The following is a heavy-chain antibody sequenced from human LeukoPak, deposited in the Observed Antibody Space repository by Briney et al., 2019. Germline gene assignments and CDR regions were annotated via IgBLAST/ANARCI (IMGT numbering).Heavy chain of an antibody. CDR1: GFTFSSYG. V-gene: IGHV3-30*02. D-gene: IGHD3-10*01. CDR2: IRYDGSNK. CDR3: AKDSDRLLLWFGELFNWFDP. Sequence: GGSLRLSCAASGFTFSSYGMHWVRQAPGKGLEWVAFIRYDGSNKYYADSVKGRFTISRDNSKSTLYLQMNSLRAEDTAVYYCAKDSDRLLLWFGELFNWFDPWGQGTLVTVSS. J-gene: IGHJ5*02.